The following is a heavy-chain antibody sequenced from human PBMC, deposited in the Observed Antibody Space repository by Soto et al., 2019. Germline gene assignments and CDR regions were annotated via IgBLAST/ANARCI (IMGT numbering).Heavy chain of an antibody. V-gene: IGHV3-23*01. CDR3: AKGRGSGGDCCAFDY. D-gene: IGHD2-21*02. CDR2: ISGSTGSA. J-gene: IGHJ4*02. CDR1: GFTFSSYA. Sequence: EVQLLESGGGLVQPGGSLRLSCAASGFTFSSYAMSWVRQAPGKGLEWVSAISGSTGSAYYADSVRGRFTISRDNSKNTLDLQMNSLRAEDTAVYYCAKGRGSGGDCCAFDYWGQGTLVTVSS.